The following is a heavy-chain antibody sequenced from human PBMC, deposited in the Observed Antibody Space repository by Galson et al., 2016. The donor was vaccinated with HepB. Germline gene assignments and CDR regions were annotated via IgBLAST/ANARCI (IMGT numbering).Heavy chain of an antibody. Sequence: ETLSLTCTVSGDSITGYAYYWGWIRQPPGKGLEWLASIYYDGTPFYNPSVMRRVSISVDTSKNQFSLRLTSVTAADTAVYYCASRPREYGGSHLFDPWGQGTLVTVSS. CDR2: IYYDGTP. V-gene: IGHV4-39*01. D-gene: IGHD1-26*01. CDR1: GDSITGYAYY. J-gene: IGHJ5*02. CDR3: ASRPREYGGSHLFDP.